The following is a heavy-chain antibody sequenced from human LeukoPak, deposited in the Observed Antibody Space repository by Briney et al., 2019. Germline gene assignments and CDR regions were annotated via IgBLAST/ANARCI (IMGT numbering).Heavy chain of an antibody. D-gene: IGHD2-15*01. V-gene: IGHV5-51*01. CDR1: GYSFTTYW. J-gene: IGHJ3*02. CDR2: IYPGDSDT. CDR3: ARRDEGYCSGGSCYRDALDI. Sequence: GESLKISCKGSGYSFTTYWIGWVRQMPGKGLEWMGIIYPGDSDTRYSPSFQGQVTISADKSISTAYLQWSSLKASDTAMYYCARRDEGYCSGGSCYRDALDIWGQGTMVTVSS.